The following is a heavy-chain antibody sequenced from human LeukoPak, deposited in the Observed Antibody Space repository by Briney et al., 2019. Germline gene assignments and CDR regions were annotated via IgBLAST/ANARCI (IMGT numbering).Heavy chain of an antibody. CDR3: ASVRRLTNWFDP. Sequence: ASVKVSCKASGYTFTGYYMHWVRQAPGQGLEWMGWINPNSGGTSYAQKLQGRVTMTTDTSTSTAYMELRSLRSDDTAVYYCASVRRLTNWFDPWGQGTLVTVSS. J-gene: IGHJ5*02. CDR1: GYTFTGYY. CDR2: INPNSGGT. V-gene: IGHV1-2*02. D-gene: IGHD5-24*01.